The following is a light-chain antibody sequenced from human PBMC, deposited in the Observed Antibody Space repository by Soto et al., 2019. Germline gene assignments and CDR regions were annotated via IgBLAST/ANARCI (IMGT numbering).Light chain of an antibody. CDR3: QQYNNWPLWT. V-gene: IGKV3-15*01. J-gene: IGKJ1*01. CDR2: GAY. CDR1: QSDSSN. Sequence: ELPMTQSPATLSVSPGESATLSCRASQSDSSNLAWYQQKPGQAPTLLVYGAYARPIGIPTRFRGSGSGTEFTLTISSLQSEDYAFYYCQQYNNWPLWTFGQGTKVDIK.